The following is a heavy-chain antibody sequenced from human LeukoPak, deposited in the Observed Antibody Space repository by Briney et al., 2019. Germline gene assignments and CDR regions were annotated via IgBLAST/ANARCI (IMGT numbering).Heavy chain of an antibody. J-gene: IGHJ4*02. CDR1: GFTFSTYW. CDR3: SRGRYYLDA. CDR2: FNSDGRST. V-gene: IGHV3-74*01. Sequence: TGGSLRLSCAASGFTFSTYWMHWVRQAPGMGLVWVSRFNSDGRSTYYADSVKGRFTISRDNAKNTLYLQMNSLRAEDTAVYYCSRGRYYLDAWGQGTLVTVSS. D-gene: IGHD4-17*01.